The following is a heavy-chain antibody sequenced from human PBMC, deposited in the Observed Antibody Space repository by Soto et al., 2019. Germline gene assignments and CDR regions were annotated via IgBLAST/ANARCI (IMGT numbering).Heavy chain of an antibody. CDR3: ARGRDDILTGYYPPTMGV. J-gene: IGHJ6*02. Sequence: PSETLSLTCDVSGGSISSGGFSWSWIRQSPGKGLEWIGHIYHSGSTYYSPSLKSRATISEDRATNQISLKLTSVTAADTAVYYCARGRDDILTGYYPPTMGVWGQGTTVTVS. D-gene: IGHD3-9*01. CDR1: GGSISSGGFS. V-gene: IGHV4-30-2*06. CDR2: IYHSGST.